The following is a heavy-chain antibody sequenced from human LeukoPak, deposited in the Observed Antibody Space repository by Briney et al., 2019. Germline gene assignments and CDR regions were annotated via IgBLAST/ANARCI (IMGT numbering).Heavy chain of an antibody. CDR2: INPNSGGT. V-gene: IGHV1-2*02. J-gene: IGHJ4*02. CDR3: AIDRQGGSWGWVDY. CDR1: GYSFTGYY. Sequence: ASVKVSCKASGYSFTGYYMHWVRQAPGQGLEWMGWINPNSGGTNYAQKFQGRVTMTRDTSISTAYMELSRLRSDDTAVYYCAIDRQGGSWGWVDYWGEGTLLSVSS. D-gene: IGHD2-15*01.